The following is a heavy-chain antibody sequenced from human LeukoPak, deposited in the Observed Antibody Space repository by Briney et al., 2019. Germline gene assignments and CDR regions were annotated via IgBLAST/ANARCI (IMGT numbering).Heavy chain of an antibody. CDR2: ISASGTTI. D-gene: IGHD3-3*01. Sequence: PGGSLRLSCAASGFTFSSYSMNWVRQAPGKGLEWVSYISASGTTIYYADSVKGRFTISRDNAKNSLYLQMDSLRAEDTAVYYCAKDERYYGVWSGYYRWGQGTLVTVSS. CDR1: GFTFSSYS. CDR3: AKDERYYGVWSGYYR. V-gene: IGHV3-48*01. J-gene: IGHJ4*02.